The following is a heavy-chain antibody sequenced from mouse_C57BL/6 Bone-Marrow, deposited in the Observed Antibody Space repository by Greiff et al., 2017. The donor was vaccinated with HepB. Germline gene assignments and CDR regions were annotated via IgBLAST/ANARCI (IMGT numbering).Heavy chain of an antibody. CDR1: GYTFTSYW. CDR2: IDPSDSYT. CDR3: ARRQLRLPFAY. J-gene: IGHJ3*01. Sequence: VQLQQSGAELVKPGASVKLSCKASGYTFTSYWMQWVKQRPGQGLEWIGEIDPSDSYTNYNQKFKGKATLTVDTSSSTAYMQLSSLTSEDSAVYYCARRQLRLPFAYWGQGTLVTVSA. V-gene: IGHV1-50*01. D-gene: IGHD3-2*02.